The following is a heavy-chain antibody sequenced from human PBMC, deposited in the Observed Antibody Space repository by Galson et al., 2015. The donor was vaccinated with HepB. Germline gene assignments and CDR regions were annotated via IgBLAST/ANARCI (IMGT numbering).Heavy chain of an antibody. D-gene: IGHD5-12*01. CDR1: GFTFSSYA. CDR3: VKDAPPTGYITDIVFDI. J-gene: IGHJ3*02. Sequence: SLRLSCAASGFTFSSYAMHWVRQAPGKGLEYVSAISSNGGSTYYADSVKGRFTISRDNSKNTLYLQMSSLRAEDTAVYYCVKDAPPTGYITDIVFDIWGQGTMVTVSS. V-gene: IGHV3-64D*06. CDR2: ISSNGGST.